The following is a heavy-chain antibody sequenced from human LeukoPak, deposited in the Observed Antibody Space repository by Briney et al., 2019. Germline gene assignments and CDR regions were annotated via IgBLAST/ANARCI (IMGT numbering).Heavy chain of an antibody. V-gene: IGHV5-51*01. D-gene: IGHD2-15*01. CDR2: IYPGDSDT. J-gene: IGHJ3*02. Sequence: GEPLKISCKGSGYTFTSYWITWVRQMPGKGLEWMGIIYPGDSDTKYSPSFQCQVTISADKSISTAYLKWSSLKASDTAMYYCAGQDIVVVATTIRAFDIWGEGTMVTVAP. CDR1: GYTFTSYW. CDR3: AGQDIVVVATTIRAFDI.